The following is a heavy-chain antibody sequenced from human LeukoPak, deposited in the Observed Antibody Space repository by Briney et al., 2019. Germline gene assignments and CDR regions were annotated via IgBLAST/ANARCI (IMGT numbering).Heavy chain of an antibody. V-gene: IGHV3-11*01. CDR3: ARDLMKSSWYPYYFDY. Sequence: GGSLRLSCVVSGFTFGDYYMSWIRQAPGKGLEWVSYISSTGGTIDYTDSVKGRFTISRDNAKNSLYLQMNSLRAEDTAVYYCARDLMKSSWYPYYFDYWGQGALVTVSS. D-gene: IGHD6-13*01. CDR2: ISSTGGTI. J-gene: IGHJ4*02. CDR1: GFTFGDYY.